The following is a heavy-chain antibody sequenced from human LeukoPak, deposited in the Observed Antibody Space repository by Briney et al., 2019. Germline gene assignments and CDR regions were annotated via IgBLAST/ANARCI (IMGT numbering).Heavy chain of an antibody. CDR1: GFTFSSYA. CDR2: ISGSGGST. J-gene: IGHJ3*02. Sequence: GGSLRLSCAASGFTFSSYAMSWVRQAPGKGLEWVSAISGSGGSTYYADSVKGRFTISRDNSKNTLYLRMNSLRAEDTAVYYCAKDGTVTTLIGAFDIWGQGAMVTVSS. D-gene: IGHD4-17*01. CDR3: AKDGTVTTLIGAFDI. V-gene: IGHV3-23*01.